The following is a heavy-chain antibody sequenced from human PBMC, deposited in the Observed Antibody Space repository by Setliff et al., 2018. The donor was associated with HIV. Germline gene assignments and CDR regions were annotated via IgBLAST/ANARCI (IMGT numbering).Heavy chain of an antibody. J-gene: IGHJ4*02. CDR3: ARDGLEGDMAGRQRTYAFGY. D-gene: IGHD2-15*01. CDR1: GFTFSNYR. V-gene: IGHV3-48*01. Sequence: PGGSLRLSCAASGFTFSNYRMNWVRQAPGKGLEWVSYISSSTTTIRYVDSVKGRFTISRDNAKNSLYLRMNSLRVEDTAVYYCARDGLEGDMAGRQRTYAFGYWGQGTLVTVSS. CDR2: ISSSTTTI.